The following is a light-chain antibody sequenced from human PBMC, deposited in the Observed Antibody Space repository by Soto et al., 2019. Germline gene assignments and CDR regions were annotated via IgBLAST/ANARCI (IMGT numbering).Light chain of an antibody. CDR1: SSDIGGYNY. V-gene: IGLV2-14*01. Sequence: QSALTQPASVSGSPGQSITISCTGTSSDIGGYNYVSWYQYHPDKAPKLIIYEVTNRPSGVSNRFSGSKSGNVASLTISGLQAEDEADYYCTSYTDSKTGVFGGGTKLTVL. CDR3: TSYTDSKTGV. CDR2: EVT. J-gene: IGLJ3*02.